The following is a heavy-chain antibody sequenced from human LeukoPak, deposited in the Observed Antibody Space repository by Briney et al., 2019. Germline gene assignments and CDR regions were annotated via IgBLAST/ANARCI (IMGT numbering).Heavy chain of an antibody. D-gene: IGHD6-19*01. Sequence: GESLKISCKGSGYSFTSYWIGWVRQMPGKGLEWMGIIYPGDSDTRYSPSFQGQVTISADKSISTAYLQWSSLKASDTAMYYCASAEIPYGSGSHFGYWGQGTLVTVSS. CDR1: GYSFTSYW. V-gene: IGHV5-51*01. CDR3: ASAEIPYGSGSHFGY. CDR2: IYPGDSDT. J-gene: IGHJ4*02.